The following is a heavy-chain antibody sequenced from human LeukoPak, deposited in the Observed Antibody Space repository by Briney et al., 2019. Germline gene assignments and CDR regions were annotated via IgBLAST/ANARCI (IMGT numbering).Heavy chain of an antibody. J-gene: IGHJ4*02. D-gene: IGHD3-10*01. CDR3: ARHYDSGSYPLDV. V-gene: IGHV4-59*08. CDR2: IYSSGST. CDR1: GGSIRGYF. Sequence: PSETVSLTCTVSGGSIRGYFWSWIWQPPGKGLEWIGHIYSSGSTTYTPSLQGRVTISLDTSKNQFSLKLSSVTAADTAVYYCARHYDSGSYPLDVWGQGSLVTVSS.